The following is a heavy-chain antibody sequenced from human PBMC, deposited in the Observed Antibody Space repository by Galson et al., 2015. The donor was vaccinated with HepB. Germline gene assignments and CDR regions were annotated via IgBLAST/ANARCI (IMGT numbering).Heavy chain of an antibody. V-gene: IGHV1-69*13. CDR3: ARDYPSSETRRDSFDI. CDR2: IIPMSGTT. Sequence: SVKVSCKASGGTFSNHGVSWVRQAPGQGLEWMGGIIPMSGTTNYAQRFRGRLTITADESTGTAYMELRSLMSEDSAVYYCARDYPSSETRRDSFDIWGQGTTVVVSP. J-gene: IGHJ3*02. CDR1: GGTFSNHG. D-gene: IGHD3-10*01.